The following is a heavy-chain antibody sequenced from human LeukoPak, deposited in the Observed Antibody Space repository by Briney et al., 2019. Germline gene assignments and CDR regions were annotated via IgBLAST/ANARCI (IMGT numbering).Heavy chain of an antibody. CDR2: INPNSGGT. CDR1: GYTFTGYY. J-gene: IGHJ4*02. Sequence: ASVKVSCKASGYTFTGYYMHWVRQAPGQGLEWMGWINPNSGGTNYAQKFQGRVTMTRDTSISTAYMELSRLRSDDTAVYYCARASTGGYYYGSGSQNFDYWGQGTLVTVSS. V-gene: IGHV1-2*02. D-gene: IGHD3-10*01. CDR3: ARASTGGYYYGSGSQNFDY.